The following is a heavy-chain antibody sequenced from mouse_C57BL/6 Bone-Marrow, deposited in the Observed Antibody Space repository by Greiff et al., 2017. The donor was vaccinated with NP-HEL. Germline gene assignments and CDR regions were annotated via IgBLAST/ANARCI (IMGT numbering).Heavy chain of an antibody. V-gene: IGHV1-55*01. Sequence: QVQLQQPGAELVKPGASVKMSCKASGYTFTSYWITWVKQRPGQGLEWIGDIYPGSGSTNYNEKFKSKATLTVDTSSSTAYLQLSSLTSEDSAVYYCAKGGILEDYYAMDYWGQGTSVTVSS. D-gene: IGHD2-14*01. J-gene: IGHJ4*01. CDR3: AKGGILEDYYAMDY. CDR1: GYTFTSYW. CDR2: IYPGSGST.